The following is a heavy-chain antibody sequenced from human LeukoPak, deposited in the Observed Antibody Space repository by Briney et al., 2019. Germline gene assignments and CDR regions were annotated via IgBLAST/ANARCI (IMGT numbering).Heavy chain of an antibody. J-gene: IGHJ4*02. CDR2: ISGSGGST. CDR3: AKRDGITMVRGVGIDY. D-gene: IGHD3-10*01. V-gene: IGHV3-23*01. CDR1: GFTFSSYA. Sequence: GRSLRLSCAASGFTFSSYAMSWVRQAPGKGLEWVSAISGSGGSTYYADSVKGRFTISRDNSKNTLYLQMNSLRAEDTAVYYCAKRDGITMVRGVGIDYWGQGTLVTVSS.